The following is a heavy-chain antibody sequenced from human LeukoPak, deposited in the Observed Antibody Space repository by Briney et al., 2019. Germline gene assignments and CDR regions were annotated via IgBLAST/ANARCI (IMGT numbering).Heavy chain of an antibody. CDR1: GYTFTSYG. J-gene: IGHJ5*02. CDR2: ISAYNGNT. V-gene: IGHV1-18*01. Sequence: ASVKVSCKASGYTFTSYGISWVRQAPGQGLEWMGWISAYNGNTNYAQKLQGRVTMTTDTSTSTAYMELRSLRSDDTAVYYCARVLNSIVVVPAATYNWFDPWGQGTLVTVSS. D-gene: IGHD2-2*01. CDR3: ARVLNSIVVVPAATYNWFDP.